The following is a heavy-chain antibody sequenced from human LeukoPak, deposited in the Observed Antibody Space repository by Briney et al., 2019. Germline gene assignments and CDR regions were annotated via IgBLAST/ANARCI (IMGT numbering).Heavy chain of an antibody. CDR2: ISGSGGST. Sequence: GGSLRLSCAASGFTFSIYAMSWVRQAPGKGLEWVSAISGSGGSTYYADSVKGRFTISRDNSKNTLYLQMNSLRAEDTAVYYCAKHNDYYDSSGYSENDYWGQGTLVTVSS. V-gene: IGHV3-23*01. J-gene: IGHJ4*02. CDR1: GFTFSIYA. CDR3: AKHNDYYDSSGYSENDY. D-gene: IGHD3-22*01.